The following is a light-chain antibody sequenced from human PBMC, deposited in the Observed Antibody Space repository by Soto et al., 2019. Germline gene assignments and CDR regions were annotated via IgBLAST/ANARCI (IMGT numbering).Light chain of an antibody. CDR2: EVS. J-gene: IGLJ2*01. CDR3: SSYTTSTTLV. CDR1: SSDIGGYNY. Sequence: QSALTQPASVSGSPGQSITISCTGTSSDIGGYNYVSWYQQHPGKAPKLMISEVSNRPSGVSNRFSGSKSGNTASLTISGLQPEDEADYYCSSYTTSTTLVFGGGTKLIVL. V-gene: IGLV2-14*01.